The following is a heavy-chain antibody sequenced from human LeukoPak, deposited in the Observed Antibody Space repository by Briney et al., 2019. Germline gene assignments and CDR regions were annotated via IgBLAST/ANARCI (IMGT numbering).Heavy chain of an antibody. Sequence: ASVKVSCKASGYTFTGYYMHWVRQGPGQGLEWMGWINPNSGGTNYAQKFQGRVTMTRDTSISTAYMELSRLRSDDTAVYYCARGVIVATTCFDYWGQGTLVTVSS. D-gene: IGHD5-12*01. CDR1: GYTFTGYY. CDR2: INPNSGGT. J-gene: IGHJ4*02. V-gene: IGHV1-2*02. CDR3: ARGVIVATTCFDY.